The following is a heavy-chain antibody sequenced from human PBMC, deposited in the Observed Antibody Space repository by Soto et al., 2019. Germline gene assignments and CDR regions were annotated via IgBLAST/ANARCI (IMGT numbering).Heavy chain of an antibody. V-gene: IGHV4-61*01. Sequence: ASETLSLTCTVSGGSVSSGSYYWSWIRQPPGKGLEWIGYIYYSGSTNYNPSLKSRVTISVDTSKNQFSLKLSSVTAADTAVYYCARQYYDFWSGHQYYYYGMDVWGQGTTVTVSS. J-gene: IGHJ6*02. D-gene: IGHD3-3*01. CDR2: IYYSGST. CDR1: GGSVSSGSYY. CDR3: ARQYYDFWSGHQYYYYGMDV.